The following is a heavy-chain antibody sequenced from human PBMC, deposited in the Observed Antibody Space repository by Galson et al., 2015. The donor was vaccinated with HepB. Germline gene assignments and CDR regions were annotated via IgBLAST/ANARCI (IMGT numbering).Heavy chain of an antibody. CDR1: GFTFSSYA. D-gene: IGHD2-21*01. CDR2: ISGSGGST. J-gene: IGHJ3*02. V-gene: IGHV3-23*01. CDR3: AKDRLCGGDCFDAFDI. Sequence: SLRLSCAASGFTFSSYAMSWVRQAPGKGLEWVSAISGSGGSTYYADSVKGRFTISRDNSKNTPYLQMNSLRAEDTAVYYCAKDRLCGGDCFDAFDIWGQGTMVTVSS.